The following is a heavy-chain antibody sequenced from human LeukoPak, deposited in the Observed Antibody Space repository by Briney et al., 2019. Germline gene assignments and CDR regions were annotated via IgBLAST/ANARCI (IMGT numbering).Heavy chain of an antibody. V-gene: IGHV3-74*01. D-gene: IGHD3-22*01. J-gene: IGHJ5*02. Sequence: GGSLRLSCAASGFTFSNYWMHWVRQAPGKGLVWVSRINSDGINTSYADSVKGRFTISRDNAKNTLNLQMNSLRAEDTAVYYCARDLGQYYDTSDNWFDPWGQGILVTVSS. CDR3: ARDLGQYYDTSDNWFDP. CDR1: GFTFSNYW. CDR2: INSDGINT.